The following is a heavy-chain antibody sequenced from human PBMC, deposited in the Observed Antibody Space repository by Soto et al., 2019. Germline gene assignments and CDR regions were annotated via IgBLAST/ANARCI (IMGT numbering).Heavy chain of an antibody. J-gene: IGHJ4*02. CDR3: AREAHRTANPVDC. CDR2: IYYNGGA. D-gene: IGHD1-1*01. V-gene: IGHV4-61*08. Sequence: RSATQSLACTASECCVSSGGRSWSRLRLPPGKGLEWIGTIYYNGGANYNPYLKSRVSISLETSNNQFSRRLSSVTAADTAVYSCAREAHRTANPVDCWGPGTLVTVSS. CDR1: ECCVSSGGRS.